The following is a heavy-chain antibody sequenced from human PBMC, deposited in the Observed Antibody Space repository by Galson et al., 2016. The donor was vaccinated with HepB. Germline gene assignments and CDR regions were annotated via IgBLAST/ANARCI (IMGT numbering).Heavy chain of an antibody. CDR2: MFYGGTT. Sequence: SLRLSCAASGFTVSTYYMHWVRQAPGKGLEWVSGMFYGGTTYYADSVEGRFTTSRDDSMNTFYLQMNSLTAEDTAVYFCARTSHRECTGTRCVNFRYYYYYMDVWGKGTTVTVSS. V-gene: IGHV3-53*01. D-gene: IGHD2-2*01. CDR1: GFTVSTYY. CDR3: ARTSHRECTGTRCVNFRYYYYYMDV. J-gene: IGHJ6*03.